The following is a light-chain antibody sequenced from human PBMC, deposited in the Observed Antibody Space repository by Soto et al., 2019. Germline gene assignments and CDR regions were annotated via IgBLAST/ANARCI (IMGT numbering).Light chain of an antibody. Sequence: EIVLTQSPGTLSLSPGERATLSCRASQSVSSSSLAWYHQKPGQAPRLLLFDAYSRATDIPDRFSGSGSWTDFTLTISRLESEDFAVYYCPQSATSPPKYTFGQGTKLEIK. V-gene: IGKV3-20*01. CDR2: DAY. CDR1: QSVSSSS. J-gene: IGKJ2*01. CDR3: PQSATSPPKYT.